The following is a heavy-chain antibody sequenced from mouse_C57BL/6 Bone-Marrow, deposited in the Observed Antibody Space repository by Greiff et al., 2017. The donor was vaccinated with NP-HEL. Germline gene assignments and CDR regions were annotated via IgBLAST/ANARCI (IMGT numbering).Heavy chain of an antibody. V-gene: IGHV1-47*01. J-gene: IGHJ3*01. D-gene: IGHD2-14*01. CDR2: FHPYNDDT. CDR3: ARPSDHRGFAY. Sequence: VQLQQSGAELVKPGASVKMSCKASGYTFTTYPIEWMKQNHGKSLEWIGNFHPYNDDTKYNEKFKGKATLTVEKAASTVYLGLSRLTSDGSACYGCARPSDHRGFAYWGQGTLVTVSA. CDR1: GYTFTTYP.